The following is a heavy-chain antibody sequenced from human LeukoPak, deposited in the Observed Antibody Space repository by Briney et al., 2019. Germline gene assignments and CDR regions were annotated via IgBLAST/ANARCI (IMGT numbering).Heavy chain of an antibody. CDR2: ILYSGST. CDR3: ARVRQREQGLVPSPFHAFDI. Sequence: PSETLSLTCTVSVVSISSYYWSWIRQPPGKVLEWVGSILYSGSTNYNPSLKSRVTRSVDTSKSQVSLKLSSVTAADTAVYYCARVRQREQGLVPSPFHAFDIWGQGTMVTVSS. CDR1: VVSISSYY. J-gene: IGHJ3*02. V-gene: IGHV4-59*01. D-gene: IGHD6-19*01.